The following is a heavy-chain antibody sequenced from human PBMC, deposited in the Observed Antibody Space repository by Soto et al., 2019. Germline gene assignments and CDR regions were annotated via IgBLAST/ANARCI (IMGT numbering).Heavy chain of an antibody. D-gene: IGHD5-18*01. CDR2: IDAGNGNT. V-gene: IGHV1-3*01. J-gene: IGHJ6*02. CDR1: GCSSTSYP. CDR3: ARAGYSYAYTYYGMDV. Sequence: ASVKVSCRACGCSSTSYPTHGVRRATGQRLEGMGWIDAGNGNTKYSQKFRGRVTFTTDTSASTAYMDLSSLRSEDTAVYYCARAGYSYAYTYYGMDVWGQGTTVTVSS.